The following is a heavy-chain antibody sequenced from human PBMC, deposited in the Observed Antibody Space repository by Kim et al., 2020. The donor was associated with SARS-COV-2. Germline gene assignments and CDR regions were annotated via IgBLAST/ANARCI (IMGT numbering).Heavy chain of an antibody. CDR3: ARGVWSLNWFDP. Sequence: SETLSLTCTVSGGSISSYYWSWIRQPPGKGLEWIGYIYYSGSTNYNPSLKSRVTISVDTSKNQFSLKLSSVTAADTAVYYCARGVWSLNWFDPWGQGTLVTVSS. CDR2: IYYSGST. CDR1: GGSISSYY. J-gene: IGHJ5*02. D-gene: IGHD3-3*01. V-gene: IGHV4-59*01.